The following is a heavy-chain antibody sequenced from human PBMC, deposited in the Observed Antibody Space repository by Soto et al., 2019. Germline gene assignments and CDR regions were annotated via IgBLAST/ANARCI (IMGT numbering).Heavy chain of an antibody. J-gene: IGHJ4*02. V-gene: IGHV3-30-3*01. D-gene: IGHD6-19*01. CDR2: ISFDGNIK. CDR1: GFTFSDYA. CDR3: ARAHGHSVHSSGWQSDY. Sequence: QVQLVESGGGVVQPGRSLRLSCAASGFTFSDYAMYWVRQAPGKGLECVSVISFDGNIKYYTGAVKGRFTISRDNSKNTLHLQVNSLRTEDTALYYCARAHGHSVHSSGWQSDYWGQGTLVTFSS.